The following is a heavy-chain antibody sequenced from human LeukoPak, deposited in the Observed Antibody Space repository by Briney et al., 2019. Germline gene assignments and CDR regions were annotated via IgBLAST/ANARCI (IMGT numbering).Heavy chain of an antibody. CDR2: IYYSGST. Sequence: SETLSLTCTVSGGSISSSNYYWGWIRQPPGKGLGWIGSIYYSGSTYKKPSLKSRVTISVDTSKNQFSLKLNSVTAADTAVYYCASGGWFGDLLVYRGQGTLVTVSS. J-gene: IGHJ4*02. CDR1: GGSISSSNYY. CDR3: ASGGWFGDLLVY. D-gene: IGHD3-10*01. V-gene: IGHV4-39*07.